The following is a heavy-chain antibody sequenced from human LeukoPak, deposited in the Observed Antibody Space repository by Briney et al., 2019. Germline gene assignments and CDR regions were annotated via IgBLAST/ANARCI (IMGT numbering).Heavy chain of an antibody. V-gene: IGHV1-18*01. CDR2: IGAYNGNT. CDR1: GYTFTSYG. J-gene: IGHJ6*02. CDR3: ARDPRILYYGMDV. Sequence: ASVKVSCKASGYTFTSYGISWVRQAPGQGLEWMGWIGAYNGNTNYAQKLQGRVTMTTDTSTSTAYVELRSLRSDDTAVYYCARDPRILYYGMDVWGQGTTVTVSS.